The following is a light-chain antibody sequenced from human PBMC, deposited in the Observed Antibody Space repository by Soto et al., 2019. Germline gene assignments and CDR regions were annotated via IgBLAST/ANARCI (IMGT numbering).Light chain of an antibody. CDR3: QQYNNWPLT. J-gene: IGKJ4*01. CDR1: QSVYSN. CDR2: GAS. V-gene: IGKV3-15*01. Sequence: EVMLTQSPATLSVSPGERVSLSCKASQSVYSNLAWYQQKPGQAPSLLIHGASTRATGISARFSGSGSGTEFTLTISSLQSEDFAVYYCQQYNNWPLTFGGGTKVEMK.